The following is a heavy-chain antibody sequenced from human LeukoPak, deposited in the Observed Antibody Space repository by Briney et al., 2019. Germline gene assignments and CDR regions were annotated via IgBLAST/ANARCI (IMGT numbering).Heavy chain of an antibody. V-gene: IGHV3-30*04. CDR2: ISYDGSNI. CDR1: GFTFSSYA. D-gene: IGHD3-22*01. Sequence: PGGSLRLFCAASGFTFSSYAMHWVRQAPGKGLEWVAVISYDGSNIYYADSVKGRFTISRDNSKNTLYLQVNSLRAEDTAVYYCARDYSSGYYRTFDYWGQGTLVTVSS. J-gene: IGHJ4*02. CDR3: ARDYSSGYYRTFDY.